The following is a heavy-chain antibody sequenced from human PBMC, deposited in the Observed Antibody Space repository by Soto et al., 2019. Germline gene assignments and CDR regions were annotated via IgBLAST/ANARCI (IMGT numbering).Heavy chain of an antibody. CDR1: GGTFSSYA. V-gene: IGHV1-69*13. CDR2: IIPIFGTA. Sequence: SVKVSCKASGGTFSSYAISWVRQAPGQGLEWMGGIIPIFGTANYAQKFQGRVTITADESTSTAYMELSSLRSEDTAVYYCASGIVGATYYYYGMDVWGQGTTVTVSS. CDR3: ASGIVGATYYYYGMDV. J-gene: IGHJ6*02. D-gene: IGHD1-26*01.